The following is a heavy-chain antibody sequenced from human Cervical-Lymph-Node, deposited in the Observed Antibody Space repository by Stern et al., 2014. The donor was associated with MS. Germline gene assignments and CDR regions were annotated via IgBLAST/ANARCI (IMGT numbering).Heavy chain of an antibody. V-gene: IGHV1-69*09. CDR1: GGTLSSSYA. CDR3: ARGIVANRPAATLHNLFDP. D-gene: IGHD2-15*01. J-gene: IGHJ5*02. Sequence: QMQLVQSGAEVKKPASSVKVSCKASGGTLSSSYAVSWVRQAPGQGLEWMGRIIPLVGLPNYAQKFQTRLTITADKSTATVYMELSNLTSEDTAVYYCARGIVANRPAATLHNLFDPWGQGTLVTVSS. CDR2: IIPLVGLP.